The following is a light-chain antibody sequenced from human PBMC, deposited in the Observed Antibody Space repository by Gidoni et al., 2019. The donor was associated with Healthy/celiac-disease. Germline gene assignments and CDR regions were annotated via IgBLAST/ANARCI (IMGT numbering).Light chain of an antibody. Sequence: ELVLTQSPGTLSLSPGERATLSCRASQSVSSSYLAWYQQKPGQAPRLLIYGASSRATGIPDRFSGSGSGTDFTLTISRLEPEDVAVYYCKQYGNSPLTFGQGTKVEIK. J-gene: IGKJ1*01. CDR2: GAS. CDR3: KQYGNSPLT. V-gene: IGKV3-20*01. CDR1: QSVSSSY.